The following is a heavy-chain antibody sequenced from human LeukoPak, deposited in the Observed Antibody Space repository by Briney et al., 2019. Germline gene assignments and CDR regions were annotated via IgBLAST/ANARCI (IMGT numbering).Heavy chain of an antibody. CDR2: INHSGST. Sequence: SETLSLTCAVYGGSFTNYYWSWIRQPPGKGLEWIGEINHSGSTKYNPSLKSRVTISIDTSKNQLSLKLSSVTAADTAVYYCARDFRGGYDFWSGYYTPYYFDYWGQGTLVTVSS. J-gene: IGHJ4*02. CDR3: ARDFRGGYDFWSGYYTPYYFDY. D-gene: IGHD3-3*01. CDR1: GGSFTNYY. V-gene: IGHV4-34*01.